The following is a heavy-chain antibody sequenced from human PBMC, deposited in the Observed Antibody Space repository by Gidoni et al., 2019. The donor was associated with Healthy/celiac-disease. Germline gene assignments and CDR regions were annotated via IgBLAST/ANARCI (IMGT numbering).Heavy chain of an antibody. J-gene: IGHJ4*02. CDR2: IKQDGSEK. CDR3: ARDRPGTPAQPKIQLWLSGDY. D-gene: IGHD5-18*01. Sequence: EEQLVESGGGLVEPGGSLRLSCAASGFTFSSYWMSWVRQAPGKGLEWVANIKQDGSEKYYVDSVKGRFTISRDNAKNSLYLQMNSLRAEDTAVYYCARDRPGTPAQPKIQLWLSGDYWGQGTLVTVSS. CDR1: GFTFSSYW. V-gene: IGHV3-7*01.